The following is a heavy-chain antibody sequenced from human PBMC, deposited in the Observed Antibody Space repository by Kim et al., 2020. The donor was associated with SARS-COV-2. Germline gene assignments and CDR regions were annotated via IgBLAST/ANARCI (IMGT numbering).Heavy chain of an antibody. J-gene: IGHJ3*02. V-gene: IGHV1-69*02. Sequence: AQKFQGRVPITADKSTSTAYMELSSLRSEDTAVYYCESSRDYGDYEAFDIWGQGTMVTVSS. CDR3: ESSRDYGDYEAFDI. D-gene: IGHD4-17*01.